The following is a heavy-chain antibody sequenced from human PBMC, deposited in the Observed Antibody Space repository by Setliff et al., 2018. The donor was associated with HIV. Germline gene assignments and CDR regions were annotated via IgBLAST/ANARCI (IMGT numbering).Heavy chain of an antibody. J-gene: IGHJ4*02. CDR3: ARGVIRGVISQGGLDY. CDR2: INPGNGNT. V-gene: IGHV1-3*01. D-gene: IGHD3-10*01. CDR1: GYTFTNYG. Sequence: ASVKVSCKASGYTFTNYGVHWVRQAPGQRLEWMGWINPGNGNTKYSRKSQGRITITMDTGASTAYMELNSLRSEDSAVYYCARGVIRGVISQGGLDYWGPGTLVTVSS.